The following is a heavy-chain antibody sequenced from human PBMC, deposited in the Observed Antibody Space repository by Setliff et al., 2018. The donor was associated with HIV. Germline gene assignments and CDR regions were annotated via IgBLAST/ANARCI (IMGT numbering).Heavy chain of an antibody. V-gene: IGHV4-59*11. J-gene: IGHJ3*02. CDR3: ARDTRAMIVVGGAFDI. CDR2: IHYSGST. CDR1: GGSISSHY. Sequence: SETLSLTCTVSGGSISSHYWSWIRPPPGKGLEWIGSIHYSGSTNYNPSLKSRVTISVDTSKNQFSLKLSSVTAADTAVYYCARDTRAMIVVGGAFDIWGQGTMVTVSS. D-gene: IGHD3-22*01.